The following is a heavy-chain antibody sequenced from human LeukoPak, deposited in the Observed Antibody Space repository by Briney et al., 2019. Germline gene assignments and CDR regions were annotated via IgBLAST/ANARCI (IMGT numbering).Heavy chain of an antibody. CDR2: IKRKTDGGTT. CDR3: TTLGAFDY. V-gene: IGHV3-15*01. D-gene: IGHD3-16*01. CDR1: GFTFSNAW. Sequence: GGSLRLSCAASGFTFSNAWMSWVRQAPGKGLEWVGRIKRKTDGGTTDYAAPVKGRFSISRDDSKNTLYLQVSSLKTEDTAVYYCTTLGAFDYWGQGTLVTVS. J-gene: IGHJ4*02.